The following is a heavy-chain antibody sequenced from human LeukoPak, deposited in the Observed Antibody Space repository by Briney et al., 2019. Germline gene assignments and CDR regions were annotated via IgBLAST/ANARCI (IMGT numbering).Heavy chain of an antibody. Sequence: QPGGSLRLSCAASGFTFSSYAMSWVRQAPGKGLEWVSAISGSGGSTYYADSVKGRFTISRDNSKNTLYLQMNSLRAEDTAVYYCAKQDIVVVPAAIPQTPFDYWGQGTLVTVSS. CDR3: AKQDIVVVPAAIPQTPFDY. D-gene: IGHD2-2*02. J-gene: IGHJ4*02. V-gene: IGHV3-23*01. CDR2: ISGSGGST. CDR1: GFTFSSYA.